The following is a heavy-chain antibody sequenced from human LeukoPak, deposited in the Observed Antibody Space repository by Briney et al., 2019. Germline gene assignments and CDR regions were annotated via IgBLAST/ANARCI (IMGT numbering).Heavy chain of an antibody. CDR1: GFTFSSYS. J-gene: IGHJ4*02. V-gene: IGHV3-23*01. CDR2: ISGSGGST. CDR3: ALNYYDSSGYLDY. D-gene: IGHD3-22*01. Sequence: GGSLRLSCAASGFTFSSYSMSWVRQAPGKGLEWVSAISGSGGSTYHADSVKGRFTISRDNSKNTLYLQMNSLRAEDTAVYYCALNYYDSSGYLDYWGQGTLVTVSS.